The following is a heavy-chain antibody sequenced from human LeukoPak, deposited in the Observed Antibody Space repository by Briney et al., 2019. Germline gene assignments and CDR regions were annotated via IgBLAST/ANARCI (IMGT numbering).Heavy chain of an antibody. J-gene: IGHJ4*02. CDR3: ASSDYYDSSGYSVY. CDR1: GGSFSGYY. D-gene: IGHD3-22*01. V-gene: IGHV4-34*01. CDR2: INHSGST. Sequence: SETLSLTCAVYGGSFSGYYWSWIRQPPGKGLEWIGEINHSGSTNYNPSLKSRVTISVDTSKNQFSLKLSSVTAADTAVYFCASSDYYDSSGYSVYRGQGTLVTVSS.